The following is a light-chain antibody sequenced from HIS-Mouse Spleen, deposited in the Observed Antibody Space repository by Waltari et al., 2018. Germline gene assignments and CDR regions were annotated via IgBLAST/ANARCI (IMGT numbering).Light chain of an antibody. CDR1: KLGDKY. J-gene: IGLJ2*01. Sequence: SYELTQPPSVSVSPGQTASITCSGDKLGDKYACWYKQKPGQSPVLVIYQDSKRPSGTPERFSGSNSGNTATLTISGTQAMDEADYYCQAWDSSTANVVFGGGTKLTVL. CDR2: QDS. CDR3: QAWDSSTANVV. V-gene: IGLV3-1*01.